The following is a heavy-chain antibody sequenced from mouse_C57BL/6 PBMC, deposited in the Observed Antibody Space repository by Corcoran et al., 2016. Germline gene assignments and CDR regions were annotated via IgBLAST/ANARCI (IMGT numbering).Heavy chain of an antibody. V-gene: IGHV1-76*01. J-gene: IGHJ2*01. CDR3: ARSGVLLRSRFDY. CDR1: VYTFTDYY. D-gene: IGHD1-1*01. Sequence: QVQRKLSGAELVRPGAAVKLSGKASVYTFTDYYKNWVKQRPGQGLEWIARIYPGSGNTYYNEKFKGKATLTAEKSSSTAYMQLSSLTSEDSAVYFCARSGVLLRSRFDYWGQGTTLTVSS. CDR2: IYPGSGNT.